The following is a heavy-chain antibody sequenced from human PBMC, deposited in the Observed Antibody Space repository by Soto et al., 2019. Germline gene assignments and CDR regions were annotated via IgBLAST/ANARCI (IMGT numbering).Heavy chain of an antibody. CDR3: AREELNF. Sequence: EVQLVESGGGLGKPGGSLRLSCAASGFTFSSFTMHWVRQAPGKGLEWVASISRSSIYIYYSDSLKGRVTISRDNAENSLYLQMDSLRAEDTAIYYCAREELNFWGQGTLVTVSS. D-gene: IGHD1-7*01. CDR2: ISRSSIYI. J-gene: IGHJ4*02. CDR1: GFTFSSFT. V-gene: IGHV3-21*02.